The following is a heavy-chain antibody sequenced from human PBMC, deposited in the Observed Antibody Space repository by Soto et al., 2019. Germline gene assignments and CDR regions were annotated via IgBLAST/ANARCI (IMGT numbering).Heavy chain of an antibody. CDR1: GGSISSSSYY. CDR3: ATKTGCGGEDCMDV. J-gene: IGHJ6*02. Sequence: QLQLQESGPGLVKPSETLSLTCTVSGGSISSSSYYWGWIRQPPGKGLEWIGSINYSGSTYYNPSRRSRATIRVDTSKNLYSLMLRSVAAADTAVYYCATKTGCGGEDCMDVWGQGTTVAVSS. CDR2: INYSGST. V-gene: IGHV4-39*01. D-gene: IGHD2-21*02.